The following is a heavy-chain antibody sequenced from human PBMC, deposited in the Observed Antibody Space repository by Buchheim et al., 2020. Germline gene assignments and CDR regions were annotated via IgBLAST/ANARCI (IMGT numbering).Heavy chain of an antibody. D-gene: IGHD4-17*01. Sequence: EVQLVESGGGLVKLGGSLRLSCAASGFTFSSYSMNWVRQAPGKGLEWVSSISSSSSYIYYAYSVKGRFTISRDNAKNLLYLQMNSLRAEDTAVYYCARAVPQRYFDLWGRGTL. V-gene: IGHV3-21*01. CDR1: GFTFSSYS. CDR2: ISSSSSYI. J-gene: IGHJ2*01. CDR3: ARAVPQRYFDL.